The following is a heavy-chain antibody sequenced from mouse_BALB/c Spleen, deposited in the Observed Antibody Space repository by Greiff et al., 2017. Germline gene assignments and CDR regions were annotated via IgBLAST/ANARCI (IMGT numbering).Heavy chain of an antibody. CDR3: ARLLSMDY. Sequence: EVQLVESGGGLVQPGGSLKLSCAASGFTFSSYGMSWVRQTPDKRLELVATINSNGGSTYYPDSVKGRFTISRDNAKNTLYLQMSSLKSEDTAMYYCARLLSMDYWGQGTSVTVSS. V-gene: IGHV5-6-3*01. J-gene: IGHJ4*01. D-gene: IGHD1-1*01. CDR1: GFTFSSYG. CDR2: INSNGGST.